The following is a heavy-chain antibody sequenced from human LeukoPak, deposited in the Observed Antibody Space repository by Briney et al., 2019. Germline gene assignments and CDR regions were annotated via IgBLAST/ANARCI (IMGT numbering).Heavy chain of an antibody. Sequence: GASVKVSCKASGYTFTSYGISWVRQAPGQGLEWMGWISAYNGNTNYAQKLQGRVTMTTDTSTSTAYMELRSLRSDDTAVYYCARDFEIGYGDNVWYYYYGMDVWGQGTTVTVSS. D-gene: IGHD4-17*01. CDR2: ISAYNGNT. CDR3: ARDFEIGYGDNVWYYYYGMDV. CDR1: GYTFTSYG. J-gene: IGHJ6*02. V-gene: IGHV1-18*01.